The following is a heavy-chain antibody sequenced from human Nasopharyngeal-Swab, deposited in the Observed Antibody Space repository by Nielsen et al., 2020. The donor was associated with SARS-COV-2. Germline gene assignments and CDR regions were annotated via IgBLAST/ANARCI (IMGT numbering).Heavy chain of an antibody. D-gene: IGHD1-1*01. CDR2: INPSGGDT. Sequence: ASSKVSCNASGYTFTTYNVHWVLQAPGQGLEWMGRINPSGGDTGYAQKFQGRVTMTRDTSTSTVYMEVSSLRSEDTAVYYCANRRLEGIDVWGQGTTV. J-gene: IGHJ6*02. CDR1: GYTFTTYN. CDR3: ANRRLEGIDV. V-gene: IGHV1-46*01.